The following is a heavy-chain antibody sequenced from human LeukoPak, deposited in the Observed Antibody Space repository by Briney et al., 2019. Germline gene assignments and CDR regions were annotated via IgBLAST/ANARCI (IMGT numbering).Heavy chain of an antibody. Sequence: ASVKVSCKASGYTFTSYGISWVRQAPGQGLEWMGWISAYNGNTNYAQKFQGRVTITADESTSTAYMELSSLRSEDTAVYYCARDFLENYYDSSGYHYSLDYWGQGTLVTVSS. D-gene: IGHD3-22*01. CDR3: ARDFLENYYDSSGYHYSLDY. CDR1: GYTFTSYG. V-gene: IGHV1-18*01. CDR2: ISAYNGNT. J-gene: IGHJ4*02.